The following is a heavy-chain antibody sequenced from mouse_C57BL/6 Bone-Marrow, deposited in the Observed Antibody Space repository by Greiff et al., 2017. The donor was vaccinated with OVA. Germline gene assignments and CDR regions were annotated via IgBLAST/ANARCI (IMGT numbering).Heavy chain of an antibody. J-gene: IGHJ1*03. CDR3: ARNLYWYFDV. CDR1: GYTFTSYW. CDR2: IHPNSGST. V-gene: IGHV1-64*01. Sequence: QVQLKQPGAELVKPGASVKLSCKASGYTFTSYWMHWVKQRPGQGLEWIGMIHPNSGSTNYNEKFKSKATLTVDKSSSTAYMQLSSLTSEDSAVYYCARNLYWYFDVWGTGTTVTVSS.